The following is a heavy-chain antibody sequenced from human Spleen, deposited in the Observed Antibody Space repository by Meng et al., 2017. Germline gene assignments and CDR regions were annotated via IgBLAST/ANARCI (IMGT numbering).Heavy chain of an antibody. Sequence: GQAVQSGAEAKKPGASVKVSCKPSGYNFPDYWLHWVRRAPGQGLEWMGRIDPKSGDTHYAQRFQGRVTMTRDTSISTAYMELSGLRSDDTAMYYCARDEDISAAGKLFGDYWGQGTLVTVSS. D-gene: IGHD6-13*01. J-gene: IGHJ4*02. V-gene: IGHV1-2*06. CDR3: ARDEDISAAGKLFGDY. CDR2: IDPKSGDT. CDR1: GYNFPDYW.